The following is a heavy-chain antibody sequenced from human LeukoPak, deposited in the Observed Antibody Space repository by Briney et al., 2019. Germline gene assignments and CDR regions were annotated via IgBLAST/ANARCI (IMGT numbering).Heavy chain of an antibody. CDR3: ASTRHPRYYYYYMDV. CDR1: GGTFSSYA. J-gene: IGHJ6*03. Sequence: SVKVSCKASGGTFSSYAISWVRQAPGQGLEWMGGIIPIFGTANYAQKFQGRVTITTDESTSTAYMELSSLRSEDTAVYYCASTRHPRYYYYYMDVWGKGTTVTVSS. CDR2: IIPIFGTA. V-gene: IGHV1-69*05.